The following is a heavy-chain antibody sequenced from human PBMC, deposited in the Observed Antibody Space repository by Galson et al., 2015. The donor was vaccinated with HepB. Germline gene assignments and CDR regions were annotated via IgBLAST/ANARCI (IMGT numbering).Heavy chain of an antibody. CDR1: GFTFSNAR. CDR3: STGVPLRGYCSSTSCYTPDC. J-gene: IGHJ4*02. Sequence: SLRLSCAASGFTFSNARMSWVRQAPGRGLEWVGRIKSKTDGGTIEYAAPVKGRFTISRDDSKDTLYLQMNSLKTEDTAVYYCSTGVPLRGYCSSTSCYTPDCWGQGTLGTVSS. D-gene: IGHD2-2*02. V-gene: IGHV3-15*01. CDR2: IKSKTDGGTI.